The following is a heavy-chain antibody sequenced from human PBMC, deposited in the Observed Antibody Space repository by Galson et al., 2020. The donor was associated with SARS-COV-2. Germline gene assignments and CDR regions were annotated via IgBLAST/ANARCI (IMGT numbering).Heavy chain of an antibody. D-gene: IGHD3-16*02. CDR3: ASPMITFGEVIVTHFDY. Sequence: SETLSLTCTVSGDSISNGYYWGWIRQPPGKGLEWIGTIYHSGNTYYNPSLKSRVIISVDTSKNQFSLKLRSVTAADTAVYYCASPMITFGEVIVTHFDYWGQGTLVTVSS. V-gene: IGHV4-38-2*02. CDR2: IYHSGNT. J-gene: IGHJ4*02. CDR1: GDSISNGYY.